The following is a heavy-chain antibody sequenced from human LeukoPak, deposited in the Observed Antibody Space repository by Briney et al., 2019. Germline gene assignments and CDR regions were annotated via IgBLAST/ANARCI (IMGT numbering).Heavy chain of an antibody. J-gene: IGHJ4*02. CDR3: AASSGYYVRFDY. V-gene: IGHV4-59*01. D-gene: IGHD3-22*01. CDR1: GGSISSYY. Sequence: RPSETLSLTCTVSGGSISSYYWSWIRQPPGKGLEWIGYIYYSGSTNYNPSLKSRVTISVDTSKNQFSLKLSSVTAADTAVYYCAASSGYYVRFDYWGQGTLVTVSS. CDR2: IYYSGST.